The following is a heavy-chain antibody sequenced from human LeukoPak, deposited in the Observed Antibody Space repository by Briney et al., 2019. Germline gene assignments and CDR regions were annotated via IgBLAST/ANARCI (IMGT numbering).Heavy chain of an antibody. Sequence: PGGSLRLSCAASGFTFSTYWMHWVRQAPGKGLEWVSSITNSGDTTYYADSVKGRFTISRDNSKNTLYLQMNSLRAEDTALYYCADSNYWYPVDYWGQGTLVTVSS. J-gene: IGHJ4*02. V-gene: IGHV3-23*01. CDR1: GFTFSTYW. CDR2: ITNSGDTT. CDR3: ADSNYWYPVDY. D-gene: IGHD4-11*01.